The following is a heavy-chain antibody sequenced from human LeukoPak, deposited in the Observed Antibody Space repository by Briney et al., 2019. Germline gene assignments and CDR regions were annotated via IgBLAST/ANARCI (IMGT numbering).Heavy chain of an antibody. CDR1: GYTFTGYY. Sequence: GASVKVSCKASGYTFTGYYMHWVRQAPGQGLEWMGWINPNSGGTNYAQKFQGRVTMTRDTSISTAYMELSRLRSDDTAVYYCARGEHIVVVTTPEDDAFDIWGQGTMVTVSS. CDR2: INPNSGGT. CDR3: ARGEHIVVVTTPEDDAFDI. D-gene: IGHD2-21*02. V-gene: IGHV1-2*02. J-gene: IGHJ3*02.